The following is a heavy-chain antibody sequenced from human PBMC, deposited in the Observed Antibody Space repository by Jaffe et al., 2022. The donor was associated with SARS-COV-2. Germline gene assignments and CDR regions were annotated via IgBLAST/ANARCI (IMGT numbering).Heavy chain of an antibody. CDR3: ARHLVGGSSGWFFDY. D-gene: IGHD6-19*01. CDR1: GGSISSSSYY. CDR2: IYYSGST. J-gene: IGHJ4*02. Sequence: QLQLQESGPGLVKPSETLSLTCTVSGGSISSSSYYWGWIRQPPGKGLEWIGSIYYSGSTYYNPSLKSRVTISVDTSKNQFSLKLSSVTAADTAVYYCARHLVGGSSGWFFDYWGQGTLVTVSS. V-gene: IGHV4-39*01.